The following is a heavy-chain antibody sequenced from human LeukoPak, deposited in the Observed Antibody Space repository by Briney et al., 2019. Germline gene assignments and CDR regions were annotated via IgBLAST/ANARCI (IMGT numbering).Heavy chain of an antibody. D-gene: IGHD1-26*01. CDR2: INTNSGGT. CDR3: ARDSSPWELLRHFDY. J-gene: IGHJ4*02. V-gene: IGHV1-2*02. CDR1: GYTFTGHY. Sequence: TSVKVSCKASGYTFTGHYMHWVRQAPGQGLGWMGWINTNSGGTTYAQKFRGRVATTRDTSISTAYMELSRLRSDDTAVYYCARDSSPWELLRHFDYWGQGTLVTVSS.